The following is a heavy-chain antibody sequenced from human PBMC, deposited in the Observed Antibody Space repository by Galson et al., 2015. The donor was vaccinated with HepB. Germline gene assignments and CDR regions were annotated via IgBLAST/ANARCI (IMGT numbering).Heavy chain of an antibody. CDR1: GFTFSSYA. CDR3: AKSPSITMVRGSDFDY. CDR2: ISGSGGST. J-gene: IGHJ4*02. D-gene: IGHD3-10*01. V-gene: IGHV3-23*01. Sequence: SLRLSCAASGFTFSSYAMSWVRQAPGKGLEWVSAISGSGGSTYYADSVKGRFTISRDNSKNTLYLQMNSLRAEDTAVYYCAKSPSITMVRGSDFDYWGQGTLVTVSS.